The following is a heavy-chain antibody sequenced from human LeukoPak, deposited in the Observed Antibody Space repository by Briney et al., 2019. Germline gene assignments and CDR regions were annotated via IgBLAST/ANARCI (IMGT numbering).Heavy chain of an antibody. V-gene: IGHV3-7*01. D-gene: IGHD2-21*01. CDR2: INQDGSEE. CDR1: GFTFTTYW. J-gene: IGHJ5*02. Sequence: GGSLRLSCTVSGFTFTTYWMNWVRQAPGKGLEWVANINQDGSEEYYVDSVEGRFTISRDNAKNSLYLQMNSLRAEDTAVYYCAREGTYCGGDCSPWFDPWGQGTLVTVSS. CDR3: AREGTYCGGDCSPWFDP.